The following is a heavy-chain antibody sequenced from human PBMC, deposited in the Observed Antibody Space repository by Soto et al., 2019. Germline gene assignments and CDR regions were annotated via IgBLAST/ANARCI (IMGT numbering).Heavy chain of an antibody. CDR2: IYSGGST. J-gene: IGHJ6*02. Sequence: SGGSLRLSCAASGFTVSSNYMSWVRQAPGKGLEWVSVIYSGGSTYYADSVKGRFTISRDNSKNTLYLQMNSLRAEDTAVYYCASKQWRRHYYGMDVWGQGTTVTVSS. D-gene: IGHD6-19*01. CDR3: ASKQWRRHYYGMDV. CDR1: GFTVSSNY. V-gene: IGHV3-53*01.